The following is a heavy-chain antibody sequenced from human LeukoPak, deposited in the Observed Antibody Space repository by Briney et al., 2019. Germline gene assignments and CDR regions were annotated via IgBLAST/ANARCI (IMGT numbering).Heavy chain of an antibody. V-gene: IGHV1-2*06. D-gene: IGHD6-13*01. CDR1: GYTFTGYS. Sequence: ASVKVSCKASGYTFTGYSMHWVRQAPGRGLEWMGRINPNSGGTNYAQKFQGRVTMTRDTSISTAYMELSSLRSDDTAVYYCARDRLAAGGSGAWGQGTLVTVSS. CDR2: INPNSGGT. CDR3: ARDRLAAGGSGA. J-gene: IGHJ5*02.